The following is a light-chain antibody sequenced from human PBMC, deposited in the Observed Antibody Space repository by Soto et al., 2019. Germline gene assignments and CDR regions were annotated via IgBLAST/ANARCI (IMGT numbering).Light chain of an antibody. J-gene: IGLJ1*01. V-gene: IGLV2-14*01. CDR3: SSYTSRSTRV. CDR2: EVN. CDR1: SSDVGDYNY. Sequence: QSALTQPASVSGSPGQSITISCTGTSSDVGDYNYVSWYQQHPGKAPKLMIYEVNNRPSGVSNRFSGSKSGNTASLTISGLQAEDEADYYCSSYTSRSTRVFGTGTKLTVL.